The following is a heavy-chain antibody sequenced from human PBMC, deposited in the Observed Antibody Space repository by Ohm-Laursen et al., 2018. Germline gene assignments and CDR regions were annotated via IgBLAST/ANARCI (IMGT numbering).Heavy chain of an antibody. CDR1: GFTFSDYY. J-gene: IGHJ5*02. CDR2: ISSSGSTI. Sequence: SLRLSCAASGFTFSDYYISWIRQAPGKGLEWVSYISSSGSTIYYADSVKGRFTISRDNAKNSLYLQMNSLRAEDTAVYYCASRSWIAAAGTYNWFDPWGQGTLVTVSS. CDR3: ASRSWIAAAGTYNWFDP. D-gene: IGHD6-13*01. V-gene: IGHV3-11*01.